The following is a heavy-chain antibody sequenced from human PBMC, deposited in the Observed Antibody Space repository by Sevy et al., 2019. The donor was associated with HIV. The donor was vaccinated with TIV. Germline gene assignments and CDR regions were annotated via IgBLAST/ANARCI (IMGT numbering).Heavy chain of an antibody. V-gene: IGHV1-2*02. J-gene: IGHJ4*02. D-gene: IGHD3-22*01. CDR1: GYTFTGYY. CDR3: ARDLAYYDSSGYLPALDYFDY. CDR2: INPNSGGT. Sequence: ASVKVSCKASGYTFTGYYMHWVRQAPGQGLEWKGWINPNSGGTNYAQKFQGRVTMTRDTSISTAYMELSRLRSDDTAVYYCARDLAYYDSSGYLPALDYFDYWGQGTLVTVSS.